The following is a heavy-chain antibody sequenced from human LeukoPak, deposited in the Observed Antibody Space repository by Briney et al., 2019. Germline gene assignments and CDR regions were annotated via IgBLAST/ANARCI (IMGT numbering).Heavy chain of an antibody. Sequence: SETLSLTCTVSGGSITNNYYYWGWVRQPPGRGLEWIANIYYTGSAYYNPSLKSRVTISEDTSRNQFSLKLTSLTAADMAIYYCARAGILSGADFDCWGQGTLVIVSS. CDR1: GGSITNNYYY. V-gene: IGHV4-39*07. CDR3: ARAGILSGADFDC. J-gene: IGHJ4*02. CDR2: IYYTGSA. D-gene: IGHD3-9*01.